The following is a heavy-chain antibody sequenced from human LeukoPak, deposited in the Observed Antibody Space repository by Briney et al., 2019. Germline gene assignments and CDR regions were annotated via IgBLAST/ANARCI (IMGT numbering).Heavy chain of an antibody. D-gene: IGHD3-10*01. V-gene: IGHV6-1*01. J-gene: IGHJ3*02. CDR2: TYYRSKWYN. CDR1: GDSVSSNSAA. CDR3: ARNPPLVSFGFDI. Sequence: SQTLSLTFAISGDSVSSNSAAWNWIRQSPSRGLEWLGRTYYRSKWYNDYAVSVKSRITINQNTSKNKFSLQLNSVTPEDTAVCYCARNPPLVSFGFDIWGQGTLVTVSS.